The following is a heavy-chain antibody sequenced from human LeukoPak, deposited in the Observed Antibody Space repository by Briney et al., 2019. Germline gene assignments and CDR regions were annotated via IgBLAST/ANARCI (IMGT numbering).Heavy chain of an antibody. CDR2: IYYSGST. D-gene: IGHD6-19*01. V-gene: IGHV4-39*01. Sequence: SETLSLTCTVSGGSISSSSYYWGWIRQPPGKGLEWIGSIYYSGSTYYKSSLKSRVTMSVDTSKNQFSLKLTSVTAADTAVYYCAAQWLDTNGSFDYWGQGTLVTVSS. J-gene: IGHJ4*02. CDR3: AAQWLDTNGSFDY. CDR1: GGSISSSSYY.